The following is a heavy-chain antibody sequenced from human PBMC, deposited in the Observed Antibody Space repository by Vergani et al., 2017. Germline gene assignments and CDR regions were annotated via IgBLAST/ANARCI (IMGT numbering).Heavy chain of an antibody. V-gene: IGHV5-51*01. CDR2: IYPGDSDT. J-gene: IGHJ4*02. CDR1: GYSFTSYW. Sequence: EVQLVQSGAEVKKPGESLKISCKGSGYSFTSYWIGWVRQMPGKGLEWMGIIYPGDSDTRYSPSFQGQAIMSLDKSITTAYLHWRSLKASDTAIYYCTRHVPCGDGACLHFDHWGQGTQVTVSS. D-gene: IGHD2-21*01. CDR3: TRHVPCGDGACLHFDH.